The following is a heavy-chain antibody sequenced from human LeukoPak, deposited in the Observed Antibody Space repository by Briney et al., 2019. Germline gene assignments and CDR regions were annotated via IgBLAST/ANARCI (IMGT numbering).Heavy chain of an antibody. Sequence: GGSLRLSCAASGFTFSNYWMSWVRQAPGKGLEWVANIKEDGSEKYYVDSVKGRFTISRDNAKNSLHLQMNSLRVEDTAVFYCARVRGSTSCPESWGQGTLVTVSS. CDR3: ARVRGSTSCPES. D-gene: IGHD2-2*01. J-gene: IGHJ5*02. V-gene: IGHV3-7*01. CDR1: GFTFSNYW. CDR2: IKEDGSEK.